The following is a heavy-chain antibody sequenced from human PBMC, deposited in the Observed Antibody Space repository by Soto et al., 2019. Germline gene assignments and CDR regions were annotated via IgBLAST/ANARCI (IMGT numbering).Heavy chain of an antibody. CDR1: GYTFTSHS. Sequence: QVQLVQSGAEVKKPGASGKVSCKASGYTFTSHSIIWVRRAPGEGLEWVGWISAYNGYTNSAENFQGRVTMTTDASTNTAYMELRSLRSADTAGYYCAREGYYYGSGSYVFDPWGQGTLVTVAS. J-gene: IGHJ5*02. D-gene: IGHD3-10*01. CDR2: ISAYNGYT. V-gene: IGHV1-18*04. CDR3: AREGYYYGSGSYVFDP.